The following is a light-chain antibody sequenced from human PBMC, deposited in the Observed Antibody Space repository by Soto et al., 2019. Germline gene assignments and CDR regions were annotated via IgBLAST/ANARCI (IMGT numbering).Light chain of an antibody. J-gene: IGKJ4*01. CDR1: QSVSASY. CDR2: AAS. CDR3: QQYGSSPLT. V-gene: IGKV3-20*01. Sequence: EIVLTQSPGTLSLSPGERASLSCRASQSVSASYLAWYQQKPGQAPSLLIYAASSRATGIPDRFSGSGSGTDFTLTISRLEPEDFAVYYCQQYGSSPLTFGGGTKAETK.